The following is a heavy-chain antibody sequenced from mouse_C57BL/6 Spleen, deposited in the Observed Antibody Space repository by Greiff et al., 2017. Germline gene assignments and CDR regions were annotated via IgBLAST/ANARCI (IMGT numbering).Heavy chain of an antibody. CDR2: IDPSDSET. J-gene: IGHJ4*01. CDR1: GYTFTSYW. CDR3: ARLLRSNYYAMDY. V-gene: IGHV1-52*01. D-gene: IGHD1-1*01. Sequence: QVQLQQPGAELVRPGSSVKLSCKASGYTFTSYWMHWVKQRPIQGLEWIGNIDPSDSETHYNQKFKDKATLTVDKSSSTAYMQLSSLTSEDSAVYYCARLLRSNYYAMDYWGQGTSVTVSS.